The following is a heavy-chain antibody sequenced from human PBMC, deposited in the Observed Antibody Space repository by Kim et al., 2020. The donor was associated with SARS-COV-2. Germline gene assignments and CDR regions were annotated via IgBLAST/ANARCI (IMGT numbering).Heavy chain of an antibody. D-gene: IGHD2-15*01. CDR1: GYTFTSYY. CDR3: ARARPDIVVVVAATLGFDP. J-gene: IGHJ5*02. CDR2: INPSGGST. Sequence: ASVKVSCKASGYTFTSYYMHWVRQAPGQGLEWMGIINPSGGSTSYAQKFQGRVTMTRDTSTSTVYMELSSLRSEDTAVYYCARARPDIVVVVAATLGFDPWGQGTLVTVSS. V-gene: IGHV1-46*01.